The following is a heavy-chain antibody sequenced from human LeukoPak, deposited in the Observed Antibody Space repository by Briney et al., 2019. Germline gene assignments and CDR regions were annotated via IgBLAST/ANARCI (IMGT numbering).Heavy chain of an antibody. CDR2: ISYDGNNK. CDR3: AKENPEYDAFDI. J-gene: IGHJ3*02. Sequence: GGSLRLSCAASGFTFSSYEMNWVRQAPGKGLEWVAVISYDGNNKYYGDSVKGRFTISRDNSKNTLYLQMNSLRAEDTAVYYCAKENPEYDAFDIWGQGTMVTVSS. V-gene: IGHV3-30*18. CDR1: GFTFSSYE. D-gene: IGHD2/OR15-2a*01.